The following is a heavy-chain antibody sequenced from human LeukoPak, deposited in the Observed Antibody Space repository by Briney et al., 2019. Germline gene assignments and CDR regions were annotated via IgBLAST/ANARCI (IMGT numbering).Heavy chain of an antibody. CDR1: GFTFSRYI. J-gene: IGHJ6*03. V-gene: IGHV3-21*06. CDR2: ISSSSNYI. D-gene: IGHD5-18*01. Sequence: GGSLRLSCAASGFTFSRYIMNWVRQAPGKGLEWVSSISSSSNYIYYADSVKGRFTISRDNAKNSLYLQMNSLRAEDTAVYYCARKDTVTTHMDYWGKGTTVTVSS. CDR3: ARKDTVTTHMDY.